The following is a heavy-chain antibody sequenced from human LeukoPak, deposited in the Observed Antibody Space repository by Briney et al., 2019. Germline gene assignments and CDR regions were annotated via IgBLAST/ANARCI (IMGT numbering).Heavy chain of an antibody. D-gene: IGHD4-17*01. CDR2: ISGSGGST. V-gene: IGHV3-23*01. Sequence: PSETLSLTCTVSGGSISSYYWSWVRQAPGKGLEWVSAISGSGGSTYYADSVKGRFTISRDNSKNTLYLQMNSLRAEDTAVYYCAKDLARRTTVTTFLKRHYYYGMDVWGQGTTVTVSS. CDR1: GGSISSYY. J-gene: IGHJ6*02. CDR3: AKDLARRTTVTTFLKRHYYYGMDV.